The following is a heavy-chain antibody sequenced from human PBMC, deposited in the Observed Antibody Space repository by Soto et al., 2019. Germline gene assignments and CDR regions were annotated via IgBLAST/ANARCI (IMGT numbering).Heavy chain of an antibody. CDR2: VSGSGGST. CDR3: AKDFLIAVAGTYFDY. Sequence: EVQLLESGGGLVQPGGSLRLSCAASGFTFSSYAMSWVRQAPGKGLEWVSAVSGSGGSTYYADSVKGRFTISRDNSKNTLYLQMNSLRAEDTAVYYCAKDFLIAVAGTYFDYWGQGTLVTVSS. J-gene: IGHJ4*02. CDR1: GFTFSSYA. V-gene: IGHV3-23*01. D-gene: IGHD6-19*01.